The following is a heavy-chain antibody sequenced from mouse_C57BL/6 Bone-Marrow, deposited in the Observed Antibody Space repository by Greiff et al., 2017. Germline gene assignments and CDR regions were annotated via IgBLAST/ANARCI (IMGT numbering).Heavy chain of an antibody. Sequence: QVQLQQPGAELVRPGSSVKLSCKASGYTFTSYWMDWVKQRPGQGLEWIGNIYPSDSETHYNQKFKDKATLTVDKSSSTAYMQLSSLTSEDSAVYYCAMGNWPLSAYWGQGTLVTVSA. CDR3: AMGNWPLSAY. D-gene: IGHD4-1*01. J-gene: IGHJ3*01. CDR1: GYTFTSYW. CDR2: IYPSDSET. V-gene: IGHV1-61*01.